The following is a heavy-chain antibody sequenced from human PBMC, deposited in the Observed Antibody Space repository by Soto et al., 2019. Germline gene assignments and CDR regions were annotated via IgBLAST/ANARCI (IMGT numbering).Heavy chain of an antibody. CDR3: ARESSSSGYAFDI. Sequence: GGSLRLSCAASGFTFSSYWMYWVRQAPGKGRVWVLCINSDGTSTNYADSVKGRFTISRDKAKNTPYLQMNSLRAEDTAVYYCARESSSSGYAFDIWGQGTMVTVSS. D-gene: IGHD6-6*01. CDR2: INSDGTST. V-gene: IGHV3-74*01. CDR1: GFTFSSYW. J-gene: IGHJ3*02.